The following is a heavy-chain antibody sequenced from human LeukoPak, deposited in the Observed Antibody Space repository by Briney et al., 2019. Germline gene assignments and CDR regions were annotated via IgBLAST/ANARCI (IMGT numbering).Heavy chain of an antibody. CDR3: AGSGIAAAGNALGFDP. D-gene: IGHD6-13*01. V-gene: IGHV3-33*08. J-gene: IGHJ5*02. CDR1: GFTFSSYG. CDR2: IWYDGSNK. Sequence: GRSLRLSCAASGFTFSSYGMHWVRQAPGKGLEWVAVIWYDGSNKYYADSVKGRFAISRDNSKNTLYLQMNSLRAEDTAVYYCAGSGIAAAGNALGFDPWGQGTLVTVSS.